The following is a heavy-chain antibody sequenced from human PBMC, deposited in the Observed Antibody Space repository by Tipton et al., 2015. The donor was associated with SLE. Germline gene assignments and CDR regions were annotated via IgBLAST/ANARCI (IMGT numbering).Heavy chain of an antibody. D-gene: IGHD1-26*01. Sequence: TLSLTCTVSGVSVTNYYWSWIRQPPGKRLEWIGFIQGRENTNYNPSLESRVTISVDTSKNQFSLRLTSVTAADTAVYYCARAVQKWELRPFLMDVWGKGTTVSVSA. CDR1: GVSVTNYY. CDR3: ARAVQKWELRPFLMDV. V-gene: IGHV4-59*02. J-gene: IGHJ6*04. CDR2: IQGRENT.